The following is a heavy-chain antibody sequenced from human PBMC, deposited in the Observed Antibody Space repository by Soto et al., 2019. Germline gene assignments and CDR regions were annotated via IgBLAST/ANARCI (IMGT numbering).Heavy chain of an antibody. CDR1: GGSISSGDYY. V-gene: IGHV4-30-4*01. D-gene: IGHD6-6*01. J-gene: IGHJ6*02. CDR2: IYYSGST. Sequence: PSETLSLTCTVSGGSISSGDYYWSWIRQPPGKGLEWIGYIYYSGSTYYNPSLKSRVTISVDTSKNQFSLKLSSVTAADTAVYYCAREGYSSSSSDYYYYGMDVWGQGTTVTVSS. CDR3: AREGYSSSSSDYYYYGMDV.